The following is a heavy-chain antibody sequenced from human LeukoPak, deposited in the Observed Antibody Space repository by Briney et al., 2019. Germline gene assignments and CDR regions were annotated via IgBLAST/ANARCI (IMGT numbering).Heavy chain of an antibody. CDR2: MNPNSGNT. J-gene: IGHJ6*03. CDR1: GYTFTSYD. D-gene: IGHD3-10*01. V-gene: IGHV1-8*01. Sequence: ASVKVSCKSSGYTFTSYDINWGRQATAQGLEWMGWMNPNSGNTGYAQKFQGRVTMTRNTSISTAYMELSSLRSEDTAVYYCARSGGYYGSGSYYMGPYSYYMDVWGKGTTVTISS. CDR3: ARSGGYYGSGSYYMGPYSYYMDV.